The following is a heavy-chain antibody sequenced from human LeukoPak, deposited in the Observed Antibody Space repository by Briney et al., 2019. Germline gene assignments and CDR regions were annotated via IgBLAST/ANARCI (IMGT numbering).Heavy chain of an antibody. D-gene: IGHD3-22*01. J-gene: IGHJ4*02. V-gene: IGHV4-59*12. CDR3: ARDPGDDSSGYIDY. Sequence: SETLSLTCTVSGGSISSYYWSWIRQPPGKGLEWIGYIYYSGSTNYNPSLKSRVTISVDTSKNQFSLKLSSVTAADTAVYYCARDPGDDSSGYIDYWGQGTLVTVSS. CDR2: IYYSGST. CDR1: GGSISSYY.